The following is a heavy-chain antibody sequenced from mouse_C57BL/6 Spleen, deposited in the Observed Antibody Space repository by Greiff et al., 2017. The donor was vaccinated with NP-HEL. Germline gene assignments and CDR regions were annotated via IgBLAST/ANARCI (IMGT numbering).Heavy chain of an antibody. CDR1: GYTFTSYW. V-gene: IGHV1-69*01. J-gene: IGHJ2*01. Sequence: VQLQQSGAELVMPGASVKLSCKASGYTFTSYWMHWVKQRPGQGLEWIGEIDPSDSYTNYNHKFKGKSTLTVDKSSSTAYMQLSSLTSEDSAVYYCASGGEDYLDYWGQGTTHAVSS. CDR3: ASGGEDYLDY. CDR2: IDPSDSYT.